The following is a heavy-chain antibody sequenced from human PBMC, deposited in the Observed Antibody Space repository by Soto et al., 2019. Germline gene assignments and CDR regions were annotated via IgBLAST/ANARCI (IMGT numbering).Heavy chain of an antibody. Sequence: ASVKVSYRASGYTFTSYCTIWVRQAHGQGLEWMGWISAYNGNTNYAQKLQGRVTMTTDTSTSTAYMELRSLRSDDTAVYYCARDEVVAADMADYWGQGTLVTVSS. V-gene: IGHV1-18*01. CDR3: ARDEVVAADMADY. D-gene: IGHD2-15*01. CDR2: ISAYNGNT. J-gene: IGHJ4*02. CDR1: GYTFTSYC.